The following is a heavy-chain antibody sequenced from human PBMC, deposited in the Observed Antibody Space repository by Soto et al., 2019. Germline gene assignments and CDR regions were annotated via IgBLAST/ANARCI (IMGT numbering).Heavy chain of an antibody. Sequence: GGSLRLSCAASGFTVSSTYMNWVRQAPGKGLEWVSILYSGGSTDYADSVKGRFTISRDNSKNTLYLQMNSLRDEDTAVYYCARENAEWGQGTLVTVSS. CDR3: ARENAE. V-gene: IGHV3-66*01. CDR2: LYSGGST. J-gene: IGHJ4*02. CDR1: GFTVSSTY.